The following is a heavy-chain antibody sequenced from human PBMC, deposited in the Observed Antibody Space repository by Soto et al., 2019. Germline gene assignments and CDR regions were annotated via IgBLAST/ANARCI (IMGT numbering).Heavy chain of an antibody. CDR1: GFTFSRYW. V-gene: IGHV3-74*01. J-gene: IGHJ4*02. D-gene: IGHD2-8*01. CDR3: ARFTVGTNGCDY. CDR2: INSDGSST. Sequence: EVQLVESGGDLVQPGGSLRLSCAASGFTFSRYWMHWVRQAPGKGLVWVSRINSDGSSTSYADSVKGRFTISRDNAKNTLYLQMNSLRAEDTAVYYCARFTVGTNGCDYWSQGTLVTVSS.